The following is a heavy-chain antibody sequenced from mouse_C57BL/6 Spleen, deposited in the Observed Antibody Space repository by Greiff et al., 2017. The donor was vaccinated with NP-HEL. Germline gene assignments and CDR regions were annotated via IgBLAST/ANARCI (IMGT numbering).Heavy chain of an antibody. Sequence: EVKLVESGGGLVKPGGSLKLSCAASGFTFSSYAMSWVRQTPEKRLEWVATISDGGSYTYYPDNVKGRFTISRDNAKNNLYLQMSHLKSEDTAMYYCARDTMVTLFDYWGQGTTLTVSS. CDR3: ARDTMVTLFDY. V-gene: IGHV5-4*01. D-gene: IGHD2-1*01. J-gene: IGHJ2*01. CDR2: ISDGGSYT. CDR1: GFTFSSYA.